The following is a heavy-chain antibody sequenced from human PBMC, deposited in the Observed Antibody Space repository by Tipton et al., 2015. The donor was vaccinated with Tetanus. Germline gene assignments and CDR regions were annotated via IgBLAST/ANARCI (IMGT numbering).Heavy chain of an antibody. CDR1: GGSFSYSY. D-gene: IGHD7-27*01. J-gene: IGHJ4*02. CDR3: ARIRQVGKPGPFFDY. CDR2: IYYSGST. Sequence: GLVKPSETLSLTCAFYGGSFSYSYWNWLRQPPGKGLEWIGYIYYSGSTNYNPSLRSRVTISVDTSKNQFSLKLSSVTAADTAVYYCARIRQVGKPGPFFDYWGQGTLVTVSS. V-gene: IGHV4-59*01.